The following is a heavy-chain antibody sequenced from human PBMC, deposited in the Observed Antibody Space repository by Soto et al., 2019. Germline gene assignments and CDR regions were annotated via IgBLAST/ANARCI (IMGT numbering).Heavy chain of an antibody. CDR2: IYFDGITT. CDR1: GFTFNTHW. Sequence: PGGSLRLSCTASGFTFNTHWMHWVRQAPGKGLVWVSRIYFDGITTNYADSVKGRLTVSRDNAKNTVYLHVNTLRDEDTAVYYCAKGQAAALGFHWGQGTVVTVSS. J-gene: IGHJ4*02. D-gene: IGHD6-25*01. V-gene: IGHV3-74*01. CDR3: AKGQAAALGFH.